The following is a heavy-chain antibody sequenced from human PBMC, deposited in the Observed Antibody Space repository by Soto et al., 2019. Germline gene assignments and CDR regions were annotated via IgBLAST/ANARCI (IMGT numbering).Heavy chain of an antibody. V-gene: IGHV5-51*01. Sequence: EVQLVQSGAEVKKPGESLKISCKGSGYSFTSYWIGWVRQMPGKGLEWMGIIYPGDSDTRYSPSFQGQATISADKSISTAYLQWSSLKASDTAMYYCARQMTGYCSGGSCYLGEYWGQGTLVTVSS. CDR1: GYSFTSYW. J-gene: IGHJ4*02. CDR3: ARQMTGYCSGGSCYLGEY. D-gene: IGHD2-15*01. CDR2: IYPGDSDT.